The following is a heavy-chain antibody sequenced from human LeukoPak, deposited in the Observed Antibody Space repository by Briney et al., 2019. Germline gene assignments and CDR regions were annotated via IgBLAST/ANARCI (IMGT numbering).Heavy chain of an antibody. CDR1: GGSFSGYY. CDR2: INHSGST. J-gene: IGHJ5*02. Sequence: PSETLSLTCAVYGGSFSGYYWSWIRQPPGKGLEWIGEINHSGSTKYNPSLKSRVTISVDTSKNQFSLKLSSVTAADTAVYYCARVPDFDLKWFDPWGQGTLVTVPS. V-gene: IGHV4-34*01. CDR3: ARVPDFDLKWFDP.